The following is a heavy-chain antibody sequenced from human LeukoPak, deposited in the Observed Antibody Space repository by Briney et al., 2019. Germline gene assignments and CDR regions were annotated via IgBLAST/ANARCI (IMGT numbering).Heavy chain of an antibody. CDR2: INHSGST. D-gene: IGHD3-10*01. CDR1: GGSCCGFY. Sequence: SETLSLTCAVYGGSCCGFYWNWIRQPPGKGLEWIGEINHSGSTNYNPSLKSRVNILVDTSKKQFSLKVNSVTAADTAVYYCARRHDYYYGSGSHNNWFDPWGQGSLVTVSS. CDR3: ARRHDYYYGSGSHNNWFDP. V-gene: IGHV4-34*01. J-gene: IGHJ5*02.